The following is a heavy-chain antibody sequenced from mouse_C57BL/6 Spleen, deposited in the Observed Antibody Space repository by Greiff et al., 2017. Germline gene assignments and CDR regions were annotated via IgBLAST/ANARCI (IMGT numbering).Heavy chain of an antibody. Sequence: VQLQQSGPGLAKPSQSLSLTCSVTGYSITGDYWNWIRKFPGNKLEYIGDISYSGSTYNNPSLNSGISIIRDTSRNQYYVQLNSVTTEDTATYYCARYRRGYFDYWGQGTTLTVSS. CDR3: ARYRRGYFDY. V-gene: IGHV3-8*01. J-gene: IGHJ2*01. CDR2: ISYSGST. CDR1: GYSITGDY.